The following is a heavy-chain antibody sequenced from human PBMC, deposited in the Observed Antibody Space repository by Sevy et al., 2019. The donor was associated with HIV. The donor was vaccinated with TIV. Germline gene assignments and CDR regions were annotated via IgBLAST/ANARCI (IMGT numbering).Heavy chain of an antibody. CDR2: ISITGGST. D-gene: IGHD3-10*01. J-gene: IGHJ4*02. CDR1: GFTFSIYA. V-gene: IGHV3-23*01. CDR3: AKDRVSGTYYTGDFDY. Sequence: GGSLRLSCAASGFTFSIYAMSWVRQAPGKGLEWVSVISITGGSTYYADSVKGRFTISRDNSNNTLYLQMNTLRAEDTAVYYCAKDRVSGTYYTGDFDYSGQRTLVTVSS.